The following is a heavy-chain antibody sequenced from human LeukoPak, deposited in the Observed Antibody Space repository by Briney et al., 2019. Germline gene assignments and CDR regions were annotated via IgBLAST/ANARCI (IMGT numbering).Heavy chain of an antibody. Sequence: TGGSLRLSCAASGFMFSDYWMSWVRQAPGKGLEWVANIKEDGSEKSYVDSVKGRFTISRDNAKNSMYLQMNSLRAEDTAIYYCARRSLWLEYYYYYYMDVWGKGTTVTVSS. V-gene: IGHV3-7*01. D-gene: IGHD2-21*01. CDR1: GFMFSDYW. J-gene: IGHJ6*03. CDR3: ARRSLWLEYYYYYYMDV. CDR2: IKEDGSEK.